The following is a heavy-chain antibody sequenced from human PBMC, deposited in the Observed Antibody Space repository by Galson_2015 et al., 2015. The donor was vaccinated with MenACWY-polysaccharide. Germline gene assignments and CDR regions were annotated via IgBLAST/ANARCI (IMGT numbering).Heavy chain of an antibody. V-gene: IGHV4-61*01. CDR1: GGSVSSGTYY. Sequence: LSLTCTVSGGSVSSGTYYWSWLRQSPGKGLEWIGYMSYSGRGNYNPSLKSRVAVFLDTSKNQFSLRLTSVTAADTAMYYCAREPTYSGSFGWFDSWGQGTLATVSS. J-gene: IGHJ5*01. CDR3: AREPTYSGSFGWFDS. D-gene: IGHD1-26*01. CDR2: MSYSGRG.